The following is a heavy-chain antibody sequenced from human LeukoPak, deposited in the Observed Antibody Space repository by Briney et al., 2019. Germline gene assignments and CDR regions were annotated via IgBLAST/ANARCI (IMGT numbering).Heavy chain of an antibody. CDR3: AGGYYSSSRFDS. V-gene: IGHV3-74*01. CDR1: GFPFSNYW. Sequence: GGSLRLSCAASGFPFSNYWMHWVRQAPGKGLVWVSRVNSDGSTTNYADSVKGRLTISRDNAENTLDMRMNSLRPEDTAVYYCAGGYYSSSRFDSWGQGTLVTVSS. CDR2: VNSDGSTT. J-gene: IGHJ4*02. D-gene: IGHD6-13*01.